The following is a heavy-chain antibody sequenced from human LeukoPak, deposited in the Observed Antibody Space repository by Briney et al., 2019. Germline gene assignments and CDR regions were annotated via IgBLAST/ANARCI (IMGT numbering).Heavy chain of an antibody. D-gene: IGHD2-2*01. CDR1: GFTFSSYG. J-gene: IGHJ6*04. Sequence: GGSLRLSCAASGFTFSSYGMHWVRQAPGKGLEWVAVISYDGSNKYYADSVKGRFTISRDNSKNTLYLQMNSLRAEDTAVYYRAKDRALYCSNTSCDDSYGMDVWGKGTTVTVSS. CDR2: ISYDGSNK. V-gene: IGHV3-30*18. CDR3: AKDRALYCSNTSCDDSYGMDV.